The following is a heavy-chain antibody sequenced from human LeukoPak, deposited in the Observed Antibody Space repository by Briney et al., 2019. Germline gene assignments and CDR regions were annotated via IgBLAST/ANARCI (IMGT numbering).Heavy chain of an antibody. D-gene: IGHD6-13*01. J-gene: IGHJ4*02. Sequence: GGSLRLSCAASGFTFSSYSMNWVRQALGKGLEWVSSISSTISYIYYADSVKGRFTISRDNRKNSLYLQMNSLRAEDTAVYYCAKDFPAEQQLVLGQVNWGQGTLVTVSS. CDR2: ISSTISYI. CDR1: GFTFSSYS. V-gene: IGHV3-21*01. CDR3: AKDFPAEQQLVLGQVN.